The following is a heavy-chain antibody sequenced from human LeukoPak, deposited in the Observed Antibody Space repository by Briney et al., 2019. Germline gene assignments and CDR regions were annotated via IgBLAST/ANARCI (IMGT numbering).Heavy chain of an antibody. Sequence: GGPLRLSCAAYGFTFSNYAMNWVRQAPGKGPEWVSAISSSGGRTFYAASVEGRFTVSRDNSKSTLYLQMSSLRAEDTAVYSCAKVLSQGYPNSWTNWFDSWGQGALVTVSS. CDR2: ISSSGGRT. D-gene: IGHD6-13*01. CDR1: GFTFSNYA. CDR3: AKVLSQGYPNSWTNWFDS. J-gene: IGHJ5*01. V-gene: IGHV3-23*01.